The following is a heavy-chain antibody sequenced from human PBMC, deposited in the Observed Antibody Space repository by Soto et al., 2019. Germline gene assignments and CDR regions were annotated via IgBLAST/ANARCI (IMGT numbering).Heavy chain of an antibody. Sequence: EVQLVESGGGLVQPGASLRLSCAASGFTFDYYWMHWVRQAPGKGLVWVSRIHSDGTSTTYADSVKGRFTISRDNAKNTLSLQMHSVRAEDTAVYYCARGDRGAFDLWGQGTVVTVSS. J-gene: IGHJ3*01. CDR3: ARGDRGAFDL. CDR1: GFTFDYYW. V-gene: IGHV3-74*01. D-gene: IGHD1-26*01. CDR2: IHSDGTST.